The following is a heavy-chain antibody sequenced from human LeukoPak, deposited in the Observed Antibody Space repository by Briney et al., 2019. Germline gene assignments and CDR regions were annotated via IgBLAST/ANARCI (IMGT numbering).Heavy chain of an antibody. CDR2: ISGSGGST. J-gene: IGHJ6*02. CDR3: AKSVVPAAVYCYYGMDV. V-gene: IGHV3-23*01. Sequence: GGSLRLSCAASGFTFSSYAMSWVRQAPGKGLEWVSAISGSGGSTYYADSVKGRFTISRDNSKNTLYLQMNSLRAEDTAVYYCAKSVVPAAVYCYYGMDVWGQGTTVTVSS. D-gene: IGHD2-2*01. CDR1: GFTFSSYA.